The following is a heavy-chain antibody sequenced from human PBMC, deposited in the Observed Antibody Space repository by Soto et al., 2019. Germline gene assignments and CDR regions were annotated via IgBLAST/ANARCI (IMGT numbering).Heavy chain of an antibody. CDR3: ARVGGRIAAAGTRWFDP. V-gene: IGHV1-8*01. CDR2: MNPNSGNT. CDR1: GYTFTSYD. Sequence: ASVKVSCKASGYTFTSYDINWVRQATGQGLEWMGWMNPNSGNTGYAQKFQGRVTMTRNTSISTAYMELSSLRSEDTAVYYCARVGGRIAAAGTRWFDPWGQGTLVTVSS. J-gene: IGHJ5*02. D-gene: IGHD6-13*01.